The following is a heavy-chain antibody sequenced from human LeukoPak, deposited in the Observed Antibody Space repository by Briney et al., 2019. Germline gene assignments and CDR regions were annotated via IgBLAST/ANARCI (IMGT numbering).Heavy chain of an antibody. Sequence: ASVKVSCKASGYTFTGYYMHWVRQAPGQGLEWMGWINPNSGGTNYAQKFQGRVTMTRDTSISTAYMELSRLRSDDTAVYYCARKGYSSSWYRARDYYMDVWGKGTTVTVSS. CDR2: INPNSGGT. J-gene: IGHJ6*03. CDR3: ARKGYSSSWYRARDYYMDV. CDR1: GYTFTGYY. D-gene: IGHD6-13*01. V-gene: IGHV1-2*02.